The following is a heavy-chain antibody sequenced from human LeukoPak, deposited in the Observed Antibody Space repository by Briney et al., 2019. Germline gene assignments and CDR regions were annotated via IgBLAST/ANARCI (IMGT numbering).Heavy chain of an antibody. CDR2: IYPGDSDT. Sequence: GESLKISCKGSGYRFTSYWIAGVRPIPGKGLEGVGIIYPGDSDTRYSPSYQGQVTISADKPISTAYLQWSSLKAADSAMYYCARPVHDYGDYVVDYGGQGTLVTVSS. J-gene: IGHJ4*02. V-gene: IGHV5-51*01. CDR3: ARPVHDYGDYVVDY. D-gene: IGHD4-17*01. CDR1: GYRFTSYW.